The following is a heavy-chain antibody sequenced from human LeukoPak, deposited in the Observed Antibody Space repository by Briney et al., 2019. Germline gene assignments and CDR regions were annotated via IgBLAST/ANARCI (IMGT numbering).Heavy chain of an antibody. CDR2: INPNSGGT. D-gene: IGHD1-7*01. V-gene: IGHV1-2*02. J-gene: IGHJ3*02. CDR1: GSTLTELS. Sequence: ASVKVSCKVSGSTLTELSMHWVRQAPGQGLEWMGWINPNSGGTNYAQKFQGRVTMTRDTSISTAYMELSRLRSDDTAVYYCAREGEFEGSITGTKDAFDIWGQGTMVTVSS. CDR3: AREGEFEGSITGTKDAFDI.